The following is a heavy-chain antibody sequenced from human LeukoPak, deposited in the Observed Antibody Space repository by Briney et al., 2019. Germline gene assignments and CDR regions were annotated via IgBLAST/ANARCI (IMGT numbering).Heavy chain of an antibody. V-gene: IGHV4-39*01. CDR1: GGSISSSSSY. CDR3: ARLGGTYDAFDI. D-gene: IGHD1-26*01. J-gene: IGHJ3*02. Sequence: SETLSLTCTVSGGSISSSSSYWGWIRQPPGKGLEWIGNIYYSGSTYYNPSLKSRVTISVGTSRNQFSLKLSSVTAADTAVYYCARLGGTYDAFDIWGQGTMVTVSS. CDR2: IYYSGST.